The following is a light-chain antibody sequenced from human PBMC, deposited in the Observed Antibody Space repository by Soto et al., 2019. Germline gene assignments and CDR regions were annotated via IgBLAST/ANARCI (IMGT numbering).Light chain of an antibody. Sequence: DIQMTQSPSTLSASVGYRVTISCRASQTISSRLAWYQQKPGTAPKLLIYDASSLESGAPSRFSGSGSGTDFTLTISSLQTDDFATYFCKQYKSYSRTFGQGTKVDIK. V-gene: IGKV1-5*01. CDR3: KQYKSYSRT. J-gene: IGKJ1*01. CDR2: DAS. CDR1: QTISSR.